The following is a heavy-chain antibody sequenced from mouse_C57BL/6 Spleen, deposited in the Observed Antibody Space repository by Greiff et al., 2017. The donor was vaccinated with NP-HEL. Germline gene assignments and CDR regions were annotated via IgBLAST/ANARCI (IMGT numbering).Heavy chain of an antibody. V-gene: IGHV5-6*01. J-gene: IGHJ3*01. CDR1: GFTFSSYG. D-gene: IGHD3-2*02. CDR3: ARHERDSSGPFAY. CDR2: ISSGGSYT. Sequence: EVMLVESGGDLVKPGGSLKLSCAASGFTFSSYGMSWVRQTPDKRLEWVATISSGGSYTYYPDSVKGRFTISRENAKNTLYRQMSSRKSEDTAMYYCARHERDSSGPFAYWGQGTLVTVSA.